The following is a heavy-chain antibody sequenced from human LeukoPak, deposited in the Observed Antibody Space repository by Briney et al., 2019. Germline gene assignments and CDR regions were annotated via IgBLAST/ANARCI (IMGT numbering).Heavy chain of an antibody. CDR1: GASISSYY. V-gene: IGHV4-4*07. J-gene: IGHJ4*02. CDR3: AAYSPSRYTFDF. CDR2: LHTSGTT. Sequence: PSETLSLTCTVSGASISSYYWNWIRHPVGKGLEWIGRLHTSGTTNYNPSLKSRVTMSVDTSKNQFSLRLTSVTAADTALYSCAAYSPSRYTFDFWGQGTLVAVSS. D-gene: IGHD1-26*01.